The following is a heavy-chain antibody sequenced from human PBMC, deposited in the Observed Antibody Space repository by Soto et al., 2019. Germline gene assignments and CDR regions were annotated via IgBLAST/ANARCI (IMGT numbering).Heavy chain of an antibody. CDR2: ISPDGLNN. CDR1: GFTFSSYA. J-gene: IGHJ4*02. Sequence: QVQLVESGGGVVQPGGSLRLSCKASGFTFSSYAIHWVRQAPGKGLEWVSVISPDGLNNHSAESVRGRFVISRDKSKNMVQLEMNRLMLEGTAVSFCARRLTTTVSARGKWAQGRLVNFPS. V-gene: IGHV3-30*09. CDR3: ARRLTTTVSARGK. D-gene: IGHD4-17*01.